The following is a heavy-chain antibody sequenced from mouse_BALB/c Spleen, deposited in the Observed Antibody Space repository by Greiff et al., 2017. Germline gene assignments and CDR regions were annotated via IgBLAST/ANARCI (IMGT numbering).Heavy chain of an antibody. Sequence: EVKLLESGPELVKPGASVKMSCKASGYTFTSYVMHWVKQKPGQGLEWIGYINPYNDGTKYNEKFKGKATLTSDKSSSTAYMELSSLTSEDSAVYYCASGGNLLLRFDWYFDVWGAGTTVTVSS. CDR2: INPYNDGT. V-gene: IGHV1-14*01. D-gene: IGHD1-1*01. CDR1: GYTFTSYV. J-gene: IGHJ1*01. CDR3: ASGGNLLLRFDWYFDV.